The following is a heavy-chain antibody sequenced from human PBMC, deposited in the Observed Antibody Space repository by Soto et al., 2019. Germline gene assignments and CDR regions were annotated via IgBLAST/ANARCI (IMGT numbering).Heavy chain of an antibody. CDR3: ARDQGSDSSGWLYYGMDV. CDR2: ISYDGSNK. CDR1: GFTFSSYA. J-gene: IGHJ6*02. D-gene: IGHD6-19*01. Sequence: GGSLRLSCAASGFTFSSYAMHWVRQAPGKGLEWVVVISYDGSNKYYADSVKGRFTISRDNSKNTLYLQMNSLRAEDTAVYYCARDQGSDSSGWLYYGMDVWGQGTTVTVS. V-gene: IGHV3-30-3*01.